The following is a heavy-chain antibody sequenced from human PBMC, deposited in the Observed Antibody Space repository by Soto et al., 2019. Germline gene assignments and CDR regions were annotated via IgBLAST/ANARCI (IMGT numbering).Heavy chain of an antibody. Sequence: QVQLVQSGAEVKKPGSSVKVSCKASGGTFSSYAITWVRQAPGQGLEWMGRIIPIFGTANYNQKFQGRVRITADESTSTAYMVLSSLRSEDTAVYYCASSEYSTAFYYYGMDVWGQGTTVSVSS. CDR1: GGTFSSYA. J-gene: IGHJ6*02. D-gene: IGHD6-6*01. CDR3: ASSEYSTAFYYYGMDV. V-gene: IGHV1-69*01. CDR2: IIPIFGTA.